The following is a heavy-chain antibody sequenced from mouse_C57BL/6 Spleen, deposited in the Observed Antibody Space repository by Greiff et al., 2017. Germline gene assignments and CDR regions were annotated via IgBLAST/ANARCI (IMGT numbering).Heavy chain of an antibody. J-gene: IGHJ2*01. CDR3: ARLDDYDGYFDY. V-gene: IGHV5-12*01. CDR2: ISNGGGSP. D-gene: IGHD2-4*01. CDR1: GFTFSDYY. Sequence: EVKVVETGGGLVQPGGSLKLSCAASGFTFSDYYLYWVRQTPETRLEWVAYISNGGGSPYYPDTVKGPFTIARDKATNTQYRQMSRLKSEDTAMYYCARLDDYDGYFDYWGKGTTLTVSS.